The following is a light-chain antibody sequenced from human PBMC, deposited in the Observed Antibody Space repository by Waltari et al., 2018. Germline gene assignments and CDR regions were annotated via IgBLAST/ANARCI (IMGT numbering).Light chain of an antibody. CDR3: QTGGHGTWV. V-gene: IGLV4-69*01. CDR1: SGHSNNI. Sequence: QLVVTQSPSASASLGASVKLTCTLSSGHSNNIIAWLQQRPEKGPRYLMKVNSDGSHIRGDEIPDRFSGSSSGAERYLTISSLQSEDEAYYYCQTGGHGTWVFGGGTKLTVL. CDR2: VNSDGSH. J-gene: IGLJ3*02.